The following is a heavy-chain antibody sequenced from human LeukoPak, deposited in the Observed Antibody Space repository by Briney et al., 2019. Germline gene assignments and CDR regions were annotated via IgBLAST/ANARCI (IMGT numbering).Heavy chain of an antibody. D-gene: IGHD4-17*01. CDR2: ISGSGGST. J-gene: IGHJ6*03. CDR3: AKDPAKLRTYYYYYYMDV. CDR1: GFTFSSYA. V-gene: IGHV3-23*01. Sequence: GGSLRLSCAASGFTFSSYAMSWVRQAPGKGLEWVSAISGSGGSTYYADSVKGRFTISRDNSKNTLYLQMNSLRAEDTAVYYCAKDPAKLRTYYYYYYMDVWGKGTTVTVSS.